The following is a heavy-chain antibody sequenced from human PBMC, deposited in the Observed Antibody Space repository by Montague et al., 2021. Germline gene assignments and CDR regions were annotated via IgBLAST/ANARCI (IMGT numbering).Heavy chain of an antibody. V-gene: IGHV3-74*01. CDR3: ARNLASAAPGAFDI. D-gene: IGHD6-13*01. CDR1: GFSFSRYW. Sequence: SLILSCVASGFSFSRYWMHLLRQAPGKGLLWVSRITLDGSSTTFSDSVKGRFTTSRDNAKATLYLQMNSLRVEDTAVYYCARNLASAAPGAFDIWGQGTMVTVSS. CDR2: ITLDGSST. J-gene: IGHJ3*02.